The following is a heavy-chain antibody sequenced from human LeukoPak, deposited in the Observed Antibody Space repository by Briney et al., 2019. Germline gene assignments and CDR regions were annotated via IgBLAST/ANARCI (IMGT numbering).Heavy chain of an antibody. D-gene: IGHD3-10*01. CDR1: GFTSGDYA. Sequence: GGSLRLSCTASGFTSGDYAMSWVRQAPGKGLEWVGFIRSKAYGGTTEYAASVKGRFTTSRDDSKSIAYLQMNSLKTEDTAVYYCTRSLWFGEPWAVWYYYGSGSPPRYMDVWGKGTTVTISS. CDR3: TRSLWFGEPWAVWYYYGSGSPPRYMDV. J-gene: IGHJ6*03. CDR2: IRSKAYGGTT. V-gene: IGHV3-49*04.